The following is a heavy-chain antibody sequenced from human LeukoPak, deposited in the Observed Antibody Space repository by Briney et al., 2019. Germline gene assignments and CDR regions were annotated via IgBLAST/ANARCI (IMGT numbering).Heavy chain of an antibody. D-gene: IGHD3-22*01. CDR2: INHSGST. CDR1: GGSFSGYY. CDR3: ASGWNYYESSGYYYPMI. J-gene: IGHJ3*02. V-gene: IGHV4-34*01. Sequence: PSETLSLTCAVYGGSFSGYYWSWIRQPPGKGLEWIGEINHSGSTNYNPSLKSRVTISVDTSKNQFSLKLTSVTAADTAVYYCASGWNYYESSGYYYPMIWGQGTMVTVSS.